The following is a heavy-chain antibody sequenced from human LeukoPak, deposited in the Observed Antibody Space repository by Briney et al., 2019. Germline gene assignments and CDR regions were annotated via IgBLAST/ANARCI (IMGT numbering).Heavy chain of an antibody. CDR3: STLDDYGRT. V-gene: IGHV3-15*01. CDR1: GFTFSNLW. D-gene: IGHD4-17*01. Sequence: TGGSLRLSCAASGFTFSNLWMSWVRQAPGKGLEWVGRIRSKTDGGTTDYAAPVKGRFTLSRDDSKNTLYLQMNSLKIEGTAVYYCSTLDDYGRTWGQGTLVTVSS. J-gene: IGHJ4*02. CDR2: IRSKTDGGTT.